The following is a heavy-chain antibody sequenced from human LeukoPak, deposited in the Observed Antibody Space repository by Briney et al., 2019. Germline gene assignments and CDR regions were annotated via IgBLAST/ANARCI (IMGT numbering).Heavy chain of an antibody. CDR3: ARDRREHILTGYDYNWFDP. Sequence: SVTVSCKASGGTFSSYAISWVRQAPGQGREWMGGIIPIFGTANYAQKFQGRVTITAEESTSTAYMELRSLRSEDTAVYYCARDRREHILTGYDYNWFDPWGQGTLVTASS. V-gene: IGHV1-69*01. CDR1: GGTFSSYA. CDR2: IIPIFGTA. D-gene: IGHD3-9*01. J-gene: IGHJ5*02.